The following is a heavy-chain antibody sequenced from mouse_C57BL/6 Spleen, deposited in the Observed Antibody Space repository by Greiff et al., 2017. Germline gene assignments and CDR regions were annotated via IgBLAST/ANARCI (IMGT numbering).Heavy chain of an antibody. CDR1: GYTFTDYY. V-gene: IGHV1-26*01. CDR2: INPNNGGT. Sequence: EVQLQQSGPELVKPGASVKISCKASGYTFTDYYMNWVKQSHGKSLEWIGDINPNNGGTSYNQKFKGKATLTVDKSSSTAYMELRSLTSEDSAVDYCARLGFDGYSYYAMDYWGQGTSVTVSS. D-gene: IGHD2-3*01. CDR3: ARLGFDGYSYYAMDY. J-gene: IGHJ4*01.